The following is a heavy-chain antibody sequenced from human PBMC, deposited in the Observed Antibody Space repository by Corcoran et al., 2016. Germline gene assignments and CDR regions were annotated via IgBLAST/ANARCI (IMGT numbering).Heavy chain of an antibody. Sequence: QVQLVQSGAEVKKPGSSVKVSCKASGGTFSSYAISWVRQAPGQGLEWMGGIIPIFGTANYAQKFQGRVTITADESTSTAYMEWGSLGSEDKAVYYCARGGGGSGSYYRRYYYGMDVWGQGTTVTVSS. J-gene: IGHJ6*02. D-gene: IGHD3-10*01. CDR2: IIPIFGTA. CDR1: GGTFSSYA. CDR3: ARGGGGSGSYYRRYYYGMDV. V-gene: IGHV1-69*01.